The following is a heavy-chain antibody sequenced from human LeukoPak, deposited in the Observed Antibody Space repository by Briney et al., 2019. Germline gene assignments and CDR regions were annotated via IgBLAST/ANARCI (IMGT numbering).Heavy chain of an antibody. CDR2: ISSSSGSI. CDR1: GFPFSSYG. Sequence: GGSLRLSCAASGFPFSSYGMNWVRQAPGKGLEWVSSISSSSGSIYYADSLRGRFIISRDNAKNSLYLQMNSLRAEDTAVYYCARDYGAGSSYVFDYWGQGTLVTVSS. CDR3: ARDYGAGSSYVFDY. D-gene: IGHD5-18*01. V-gene: IGHV3-21*06. J-gene: IGHJ4*02.